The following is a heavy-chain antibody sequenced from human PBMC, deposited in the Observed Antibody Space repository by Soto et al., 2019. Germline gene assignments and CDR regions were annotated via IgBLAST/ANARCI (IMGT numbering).Heavy chain of an antibody. J-gene: IGHJ6*02. CDR2: IIPIFGTA. CDR3: ARGWDYYDSSGKDV. CDR1: GGTFSIYA. D-gene: IGHD3-22*01. V-gene: IGHV1-69*13. Sequence: GASVKVSCKASGGTFSIYAISWVRQAPGQGLEWMGGIIPIFGTANYAQKFQGRVTITADESTSTAYMELSSLRSEDTAVYYCARGWDYYDSSGKDVWGQGTTVTVSS.